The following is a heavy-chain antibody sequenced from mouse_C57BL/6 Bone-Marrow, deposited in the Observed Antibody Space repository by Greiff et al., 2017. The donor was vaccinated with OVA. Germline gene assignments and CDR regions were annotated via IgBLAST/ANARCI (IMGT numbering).Heavy chain of an antibody. CDR1: GFTFSSYA. V-gene: IGHV5-4*03. CDR2: ISDGGSYT. J-gene: IGHJ4*01. Sequence: EVKLVESGGGLVKPGGSLKLSCAASGFTFSSYAMSWVRQTPEKRLEWVATISDGGSYTYYPDNVKGRFTISRDNAKNNLYLQMSHLKSEDTAMYYCASPYYFSYYAMDYWGQGTSVTVSS. D-gene: IGHD1-1*01. CDR3: ASPYYFSYYAMDY.